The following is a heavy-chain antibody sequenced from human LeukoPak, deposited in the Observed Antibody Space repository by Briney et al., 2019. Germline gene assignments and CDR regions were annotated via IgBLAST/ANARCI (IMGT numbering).Heavy chain of an antibody. D-gene: IGHD3-22*01. V-gene: IGHV3-21*01. CDR3: ARDKYYYDSSGGGYYFDY. J-gene: IGHJ4*02. Sequence: GGSLRLSCAASGFTFSSYSMNWVRQAPGKGLEGVSSISSSSSYIYYADSVKGRFTISRDNAKNSLYLQMNSLRAEDTAVYYCARDKYYYDSSGGGYYFDYWGQGTLVTVSS. CDR2: ISSSSSYI. CDR1: GFTFSSYS.